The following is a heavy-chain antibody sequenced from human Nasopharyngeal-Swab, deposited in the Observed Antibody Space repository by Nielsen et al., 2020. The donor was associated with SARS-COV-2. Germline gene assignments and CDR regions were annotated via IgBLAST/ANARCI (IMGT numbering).Heavy chain of an antibody. J-gene: IGHJ4*02. Sequence: RQAPGKGLEWIGYLYYSGITNYNPSLMSRVTISIDKSKNQFSLNLSSVNAADTAVYFCAREAYYYGSGTYDSWGQGTRVTASS. CDR3: AREAYYYGSGTYDS. V-gene: IGHV4-59*01. CDR2: LYYSGIT. D-gene: IGHD3-10*01.